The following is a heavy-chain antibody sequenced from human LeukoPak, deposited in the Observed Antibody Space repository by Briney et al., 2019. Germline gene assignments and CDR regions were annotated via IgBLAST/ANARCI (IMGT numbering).Heavy chain of an antibody. CDR3: ARDCEGGWYWSRFFDY. Sequence: PSETLSLTCTVSGGSISSSSHYWGWIRQPPGEGLEWIGSIYYSGSTYYNPSLKSRVTISVDTSKNKFSLKLSSVTAADTAVYYCARDCEGGWYWSRFFDYWGQGTLGTVSS. D-gene: IGHD6-19*01. CDR2: IYYSGST. J-gene: IGHJ4*02. CDR1: GGSISSSSHY. V-gene: IGHV4-39*07.